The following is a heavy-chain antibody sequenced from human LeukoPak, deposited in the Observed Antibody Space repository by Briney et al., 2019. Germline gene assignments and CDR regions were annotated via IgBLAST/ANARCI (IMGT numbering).Heavy chain of an antibody. CDR3: AKEPIPLAGGYYFDY. Sequence: PGGSLRLSCAASAFTFSNYAMHWVRQAPGKGLEWVAVGSYAGSTTYYADSVKGRFTISRDNSKNTLYLQMNSLRAEDTAVYYCAKEPIPLAGGYYFDYWGQGTLVTASS. CDR2: GSYAGSTT. D-gene: IGHD6-19*01. V-gene: IGHV3-30*18. J-gene: IGHJ4*02. CDR1: AFTFSNYA.